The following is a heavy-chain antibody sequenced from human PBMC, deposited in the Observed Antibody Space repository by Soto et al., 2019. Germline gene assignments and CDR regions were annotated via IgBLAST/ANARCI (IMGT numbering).Heavy chain of an antibody. CDR1: GFTFSSYW. CDR2: INSDGSST. J-gene: IGHJ6*02. V-gene: IGHV3-74*01. Sequence: TGGSLRLSCAASGFTFSSYWMHWVRQVPGKGLVWVSRINSDGSSTNYADSVKGRFTISRDNAKNSLYLQMNSLRAGDTAVYYCARDTVVRGIIDYYYYYGMDVWGQGTTVTVSS. D-gene: IGHD3-10*01. CDR3: ARDTVVRGIIDYYYYYGMDV.